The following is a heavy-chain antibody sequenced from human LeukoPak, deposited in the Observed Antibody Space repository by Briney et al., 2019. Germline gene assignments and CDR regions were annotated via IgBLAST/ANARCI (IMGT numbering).Heavy chain of an antibody. CDR1: GFTFSSYS. J-gene: IGHJ4*02. V-gene: IGHV3-48*04. D-gene: IGHD6-6*01. CDR3: ARDDKQLAGVDY. Sequence: GGSLRLSCAASGFTFSSYSMNWVRQAPGKGLEWVSYISRSSSTIYYADSVKGRFTISRDNAKNSLYLQMNSLRAEDTAVYYCARDDKQLAGVDYWGQGTLVTVSS. CDR2: ISRSSSTI.